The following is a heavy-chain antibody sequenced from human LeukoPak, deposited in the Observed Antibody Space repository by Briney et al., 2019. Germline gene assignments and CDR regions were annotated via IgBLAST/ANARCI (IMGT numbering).Heavy chain of an antibody. D-gene: IGHD1-26*01. V-gene: IGHV4-39*01. J-gene: IGHJ5*02. CDR2: IYYSGST. CDR3: ARHWASGSYYNRYWFDP. Sequence: SETLSLTCTVSGGSISSSSYYWGWIRQPPGTGLEWIGSIYYSGSTYYNPSLKSRVTISVDTSKNQFSLKLSSVTAADTAVYYCARHWASGSYYNRYWFDPWGQGTLVTVSS. CDR1: GGSISSSSYY.